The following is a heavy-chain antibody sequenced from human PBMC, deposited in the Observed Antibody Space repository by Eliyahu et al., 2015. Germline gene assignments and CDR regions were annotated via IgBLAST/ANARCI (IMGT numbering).Heavy chain of an antibody. V-gene: IGHV4-34*01. Sequence: QVQLQQWGAGLLKPSETLSLTCAVYGGSFSGXYWSXIRQPPGKGLEWIGEINHSGSTNYNPSLKXRVTISVDTSKNQFSLKLSSVTAADTAVYYCARGSTYYDILTGPRREYFQHWGQGTLVTVSS. J-gene: IGHJ1*01. CDR3: ARGSTYYDILTGPRREYFQH. CDR2: INHSGST. CDR1: GGSFSGXY. D-gene: IGHD3-9*01.